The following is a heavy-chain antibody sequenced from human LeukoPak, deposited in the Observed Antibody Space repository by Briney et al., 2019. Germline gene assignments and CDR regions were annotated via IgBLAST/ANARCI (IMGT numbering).Heavy chain of an antibody. V-gene: IGHV4-31*03. J-gene: IGHJ5*02. Sequence: SQTLSLTCTVSGGSISSGGYYWSWIRQHPGKGLEWIGYIYYSGSTYYNPSLKSRVTKSVDTSKNQFSLTLSSVTDADTAVYYCATGYCSSTSCPHNWFDPWGQGTLVTVSS. CDR1: GGSISSGGYY. CDR2: IYYSGST. D-gene: IGHD2-2*01. CDR3: ATGYCSSTSCPHNWFDP.